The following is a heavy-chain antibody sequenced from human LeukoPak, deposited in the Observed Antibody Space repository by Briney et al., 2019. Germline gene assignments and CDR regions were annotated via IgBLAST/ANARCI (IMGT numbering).Heavy chain of an antibody. CDR2: IYTSGST. J-gene: IGHJ4*02. CDR1: GGSISSGSYY. Sequence: SETLSLTCTVSGGSISSGSYYWSWIRQPAGKGLEWIGRIYTSGSTNYNPSLKSRVTISVDTSKNQFSLKLSSVTAADTAAYYCARGDYYDSSGYPNWGQGTLVTVSS. CDR3: ARGDYYDSSGYPN. D-gene: IGHD3-22*01. V-gene: IGHV4-61*02.